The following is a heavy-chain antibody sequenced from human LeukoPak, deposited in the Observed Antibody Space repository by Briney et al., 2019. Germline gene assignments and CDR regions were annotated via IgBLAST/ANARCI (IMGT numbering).Heavy chain of an antibody. Sequence: GRSLRLSCAASGFTFDDYAMHWVRQAPGKGLEWVSGISWNSGSIGYADSVKGRFTISRDNAKNSLYLQMNSLRAEDTAVYYCARDKYCSSTSCSDYWGQGTLVTVSS. V-gene: IGHV3-9*01. D-gene: IGHD2-2*01. CDR3: ARDKYCSSTSCSDY. J-gene: IGHJ4*02. CDR1: GFTFDDYA. CDR2: ISWNSGSI.